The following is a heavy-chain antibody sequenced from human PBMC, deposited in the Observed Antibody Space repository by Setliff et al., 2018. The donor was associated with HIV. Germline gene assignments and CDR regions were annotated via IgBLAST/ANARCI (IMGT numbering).Heavy chain of an antibody. CDR3: ARSGSDYKWFDP. V-gene: IGHV4-59*08. D-gene: IGHD3-10*01. CDR2: IYYSGST. Sequence: SETLSLTCTVSGASVSRYYWSWIRQSPGKGLEWIGYIYYSGSTNYNPSLKSRVTISVDTSKIQFSLTLTSVTAADTAVFYCARSGSDYKWFDPWGQGTLVTVSS. CDR1: GASVSRYY. J-gene: IGHJ5*02.